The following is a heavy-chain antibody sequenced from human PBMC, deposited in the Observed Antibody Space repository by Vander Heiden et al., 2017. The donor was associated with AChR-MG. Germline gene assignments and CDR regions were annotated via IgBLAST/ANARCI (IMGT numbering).Heavy chain of an antibody. CDR2: INHSGST. D-gene: IGHD5-12*01. CDR3: ARWGWLRRRGIDY. Sequence: QVQLQQWGAGLLKPSETLSLTCAVYGGSFSGYYWSWIRQPPGKGLEWIGEINHSGSTNYNPSLKSRVTISVDTSKNQFSLKLSSVTAADTAVYYCARWGWLRRRGIDYWGQGTLVTVSS. V-gene: IGHV4-34*01. J-gene: IGHJ4*02. CDR1: GGSFSGYY.